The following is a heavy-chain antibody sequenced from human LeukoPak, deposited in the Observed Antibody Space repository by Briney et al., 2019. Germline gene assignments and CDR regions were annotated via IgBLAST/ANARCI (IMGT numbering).Heavy chain of an antibody. CDR3: AGGEAVAGPMDYMDV. V-gene: IGHV4-34*01. J-gene: IGHJ6*03. D-gene: IGHD6-13*01. Sequence: PSETLSLTCAVYGGSFSGYYWTWIRQPPGKGLEWIGEINHSGFTNYNPSLKSRVTMSVDTSKNQFSLKLSSVTAADTALYYCAGGEAVAGPMDYMDVWDTGATVTVSS. CDR1: GGSFSGYY. CDR2: INHSGFT.